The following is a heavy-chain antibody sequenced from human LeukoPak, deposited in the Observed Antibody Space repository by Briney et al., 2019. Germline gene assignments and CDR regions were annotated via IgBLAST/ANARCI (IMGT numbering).Heavy chain of an antibody. CDR3: ARDPDYGDPY. CDR2: ITSSGTTT. Sequence: GGSLRLSCSASGFSFSDSYMSWLRLSPEKGLEWIAYITSSGTTTEYADSVKGRFTISRVNAKNSLYLQMNRLRPEDTAVYYCARDPDYGDPYWGQGTLVTVPS. D-gene: IGHD4/OR15-4a*01. CDR1: GFSFSDSY. J-gene: IGHJ4*02. V-gene: IGHV3-11*01.